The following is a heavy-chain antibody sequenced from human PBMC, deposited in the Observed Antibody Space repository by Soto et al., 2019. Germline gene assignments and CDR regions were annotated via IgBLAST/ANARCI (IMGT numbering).Heavy chain of an antibody. Sequence: SETLSLTCTVSGGSINNNNYYWAWIRQPPGKGLSWIASIYYDGSTYYNSSLKSRVTISRDTSKNQFSLKLSSVTAADTAVYYCARGVETPEAWFDPWGQGTLVTVSS. CDR2: IYYDGST. V-gene: IGHV4-39*01. CDR1: GGSINNNNYY. CDR3: ARGVETPEAWFDP. J-gene: IGHJ5*02.